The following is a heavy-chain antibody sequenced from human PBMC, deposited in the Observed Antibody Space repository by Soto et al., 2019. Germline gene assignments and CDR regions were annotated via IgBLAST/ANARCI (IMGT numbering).Heavy chain of an antibody. CDR2: ISSSSSYI. J-gene: IGHJ6*03. CDR3: ARDRKLGAIRSYMDV. V-gene: IGHV3-21*01. D-gene: IGHD3-10*01. CDR1: GFTFSSYS. Sequence: GGSLRLSCAASGFTFSSYSMNWVRQAPGKGLEWVSSISSSSSYIYYADSVKGRFTISRDNAKNSLYLQMNSLRAEDTAVYYCARDRKLGAIRSYMDVWGKGTTVTVSS.